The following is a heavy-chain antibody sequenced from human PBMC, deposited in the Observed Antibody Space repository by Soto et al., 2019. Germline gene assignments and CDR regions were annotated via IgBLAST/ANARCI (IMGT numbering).Heavy chain of an antibody. CDR2: IYYSAST. CDR3: ARHLPYCGGDCYSLDY. V-gene: IGHV4-59*08. Sequence: SETLSLTCTVSGGSISSYYWSWIRQPPGKGLEWIGYIYYSASTNYSPSPKSRVTISVDTSKNQFSLNLSSVTAADTAVYYCARHLPYCGGDCYSLDYWGQGTLVTVS. J-gene: IGHJ4*02. CDR1: GGSISSYY. D-gene: IGHD2-21*02.